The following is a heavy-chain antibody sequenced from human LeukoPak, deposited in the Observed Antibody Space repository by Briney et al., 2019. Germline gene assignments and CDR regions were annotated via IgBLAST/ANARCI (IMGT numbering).Heavy chain of an antibody. CDR1: GFAFRTFS. CDR3: AREQSGIDVSFFDS. V-gene: IGHV3-30-3*01. Sequence: GGSLRLSCSASGFAFRTFSIHWVRQTPGGGLEWVAVISSDGTHEYYVDSVKGRFTISRDNSKNTVYLEMKSLRPEDTAVYYCAREQSGIDVSFFDSWGQGTLVTVSS. D-gene: IGHD1-1*01. J-gene: IGHJ4*02. CDR2: ISSDGTHE.